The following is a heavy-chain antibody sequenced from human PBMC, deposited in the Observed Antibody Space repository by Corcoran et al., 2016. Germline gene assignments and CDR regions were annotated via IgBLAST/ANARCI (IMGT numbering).Heavy chain of an antibody. CDR1: GFTFSSYS. V-gene: IGHV3-21*01. CDR2: ISSSSSYI. J-gene: IGHJ4*02. Sequence: EVQLVESGGGLVKPGGSLRLSCAASGFTFSSYSMNWVRQAPGKGLEWVSSISSSSSYIYYADSVKGRFTISRDNAKNSLYLQMNSLRAEETAVYYCARDRSGSYNFDYWGQGTLVTVSS. CDR3: ARDRSGSYNFDY. D-gene: IGHD1-26*01.